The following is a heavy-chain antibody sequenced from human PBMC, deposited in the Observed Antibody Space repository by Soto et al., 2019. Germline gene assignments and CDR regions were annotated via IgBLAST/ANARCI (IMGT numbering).Heavy chain of an antibody. J-gene: IGHJ4*02. CDR3: ARVKGYSYGYYFDY. CDR1: GYTFTSYG. Sequence: ASVEVPCNESGYTFTSYGISWVRQAPGQGLEWMGWISAYNGNTNYAQKLQGRVTMTTDTSTSTAYMELRSLRSDDTAVYYCARVKGYSYGYYFDYWGQGTLVTVSS. CDR2: ISAYNGNT. D-gene: IGHD5-18*01. V-gene: IGHV1-18*04.